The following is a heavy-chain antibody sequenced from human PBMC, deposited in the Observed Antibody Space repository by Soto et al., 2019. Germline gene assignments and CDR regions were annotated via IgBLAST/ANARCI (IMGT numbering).Heavy chain of an antibody. CDR3: AKAYDYSRSNWFDP. V-gene: IGHV3-23*01. D-gene: IGHD4-4*01. Sequence: GGSLRLSCAASGFTFSSYAMSWVRQAPGKGLEWVSAISGSGVSTYYADSVKGRFTISRDNSKNTLYLQMNSLRAEDTAVYYCAKAYDYSRSNWFDPWGQGTLVTVSS. J-gene: IGHJ5*02. CDR2: ISGSGVST. CDR1: GFTFSSYA.